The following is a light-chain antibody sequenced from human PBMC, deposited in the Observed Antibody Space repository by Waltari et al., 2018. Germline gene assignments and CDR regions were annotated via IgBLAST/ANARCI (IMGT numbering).Light chain of an antibody. CDR3: QQSFNTPRT. J-gene: IGKJ2*01. CDR1: QSIDNGY. Sequence: DIVLTQSPGALSLSPGERATLSCRASQSIDNGYLAWYQQKPGKAPKLLIYTTSTLQSDIPSRFSGSGSGTDFTLTISSLQPEDFATYYCQQSFNTPRTFGQGTKLEIK. V-gene: IGKV1-39*01. CDR2: TTS.